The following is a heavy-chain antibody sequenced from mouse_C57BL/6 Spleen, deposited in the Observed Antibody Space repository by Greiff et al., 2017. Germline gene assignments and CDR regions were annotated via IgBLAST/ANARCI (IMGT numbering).Heavy chain of an antibody. CDR3: ASVFSANWGVAWFAY. Sequence: EVKLVESGGGLVQPGGSLSLSCAASGFTFTDYYMSWVRQPPGKALEWLGFIRNKANGYTTEYSASVKGRFTISRDNSPSILYLQMNALRAEDSAPYFSASVFSANWGVAWFAYWGQGALVTVSA. CDR1: GFTFTDYY. J-gene: IGHJ3*01. CDR2: IRNKANGYTT. D-gene: IGHD4-1*01. V-gene: IGHV7-3*01.